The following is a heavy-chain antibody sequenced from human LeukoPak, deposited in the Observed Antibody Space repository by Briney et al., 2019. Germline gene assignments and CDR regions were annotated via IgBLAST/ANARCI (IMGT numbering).Heavy chain of an antibody. D-gene: IGHD3-10*01. CDR3: ARGTYYYGSGSYHWFDP. V-gene: IGHV4-59*01. CDR1: GGSISSYY. J-gene: IGHJ5*02. Sequence: SETLSLTCTVSGGSISSYYWSWIRQPPGKGLEWIGYIYYSGSTNYNPSLKSRVTISVDTSKNQFSLKLSSVTAADTAVYYCARGTYYYGSGSYHWFDPCGQGTLVTVSS. CDR2: IYYSGST.